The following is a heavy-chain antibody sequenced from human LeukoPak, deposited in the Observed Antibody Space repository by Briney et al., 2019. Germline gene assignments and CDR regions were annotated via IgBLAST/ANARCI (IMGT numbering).Heavy chain of an antibody. V-gene: IGHV3-15*01. Sequence: AGGSLRVSCAASGFTFSNAWMSWVRQAPGKGLEWVGRIKSKTDGGTTDYAAPVKGRFTISRDDSKNTLYLQMNSLKTEDTAVYYCTTDFPRWIAVAVDYWGQGTLVTVSS. CDR1: GFTFSNAW. J-gene: IGHJ4*02. CDR3: TTDFPRWIAVAVDY. CDR2: IKSKTDGGTT. D-gene: IGHD6-19*01.